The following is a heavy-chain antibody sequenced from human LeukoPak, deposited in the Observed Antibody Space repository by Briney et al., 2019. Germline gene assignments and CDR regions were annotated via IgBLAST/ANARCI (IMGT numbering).Heavy chain of an antibody. J-gene: IGHJ4*02. CDR2: IRYDGTKT. Sequence: PGGTLRLSCAASGFSFSNYGMHWVRQAPGKGLEWLAFIRYDGTKTYYADSVKGRFTISRDNAKNSLYLQTNSLRAEDTAVYYCARGPILDCGGDCFFDYWGQGTLVTVSS. CDR1: GFSFSNYG. D-gene: IGHD2-21*02. V-gene: IGHV3-30*02. CDR3: ARGPILDCGGDCFFDY.